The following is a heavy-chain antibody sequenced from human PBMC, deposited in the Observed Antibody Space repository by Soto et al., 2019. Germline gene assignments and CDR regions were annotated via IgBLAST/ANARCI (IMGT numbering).Heavy chain of an antibody. Sequence: QVQLVQSGAEVRKPGSSVKVSCKASGGTFSRHAISWVRQSPGQGLEWMGGIIPIFGTANHAQKFQGRVMIIADKSPSTVYMELSSLRSEDTAMYYCARGWGYDSNDYYYAYWGQGTLVIVSS. CDR3: ARGWGYDSNDYYYAY. J-gene: IGHJ4*02. V-gene: IGHV1-69*06. D-gene: IGHD3-22*01. CDR2: IIPIFGTA. CDR1: GGTFSRHA.